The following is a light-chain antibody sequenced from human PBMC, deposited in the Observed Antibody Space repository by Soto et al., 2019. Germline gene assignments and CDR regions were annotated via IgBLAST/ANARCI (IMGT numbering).Light chain of an antibody. CDR3: QHRGKWPRT. CDR2: GAS. Sequence: EIVLTQSPATLSLSPGERATLSCRASQSVSSYLAWYQQKPGQAPRLLIYGASNRATGVPARFSGSGSGTDFTLIISSLEPEDFAVYYCQHRGKWPRTFGQGTKLEI. CDR1: QSVSSY. J-gene: IGKJ2*01. V-gene: IGKV3-11*01.